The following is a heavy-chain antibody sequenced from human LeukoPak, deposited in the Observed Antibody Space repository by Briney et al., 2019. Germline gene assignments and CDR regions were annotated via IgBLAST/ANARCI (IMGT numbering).Heavy chain of an antibody. CDR3: AKDRYGSSGSYSHTFDY. J-gene: IGHJ4*02. D-gene: IGHD3-10*01. CDR1: GFTFSSYW. CDR2: IKQDGSEK. V-gene: IGHV3-7*03. Sequence: GGSLRLSCAASGFTFSSYWMSWVRQAPGKGLEWVANIKQDGSEKYYADSVKGRFTISRDNAKNSLYLQMNSLRAEDTALYYCAKDRYGSSGSYSHTFDYWGQGTLVTVSS.